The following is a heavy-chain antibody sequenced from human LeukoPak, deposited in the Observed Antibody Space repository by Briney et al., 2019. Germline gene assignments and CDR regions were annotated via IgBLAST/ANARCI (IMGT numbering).Heavy chain of an antibody. J-gene: IGHJ4*02. D-gene: IGHD3-10*01. Sequence: TGGPLTLSCSASGFPFSTSAMHWVRQAPGKGLDYVSAISSNGGSTFYADSEKGRFTISRANSKNTLYLQMSTLRTEDTAVYYCVKDAPSTVRGVIGDYFDSWGQGTLVIVSS. CDR3: VKDAPSTVRGVIGDYFDS. V-gene: IGHV3-64D*06. CDR1: GFPFSTSA. CDR2: ISSNGGST.